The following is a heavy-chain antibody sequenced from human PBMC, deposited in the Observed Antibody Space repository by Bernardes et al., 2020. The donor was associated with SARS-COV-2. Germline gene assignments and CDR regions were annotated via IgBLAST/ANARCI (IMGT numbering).Heavy chain of an antibody. D-gene: IGHD3-22*01. CDR2: INPNSGGT. CDR1: GYTFTDYY. CDR3: ALPPTNYDRYGMDV. V-gene: IGHV1-2*02. J-gene: IGHJ6*02. Sequence: DSVKVSCKASGYTFTDYYIHWVRQAPGQGLEWMGWINPNSGGTTYAQKFQGRVTMTRDTSISTAYMELSRLRSDDTAVYYCALPPTNYDRYGMDVWGQGTTVTGSS.